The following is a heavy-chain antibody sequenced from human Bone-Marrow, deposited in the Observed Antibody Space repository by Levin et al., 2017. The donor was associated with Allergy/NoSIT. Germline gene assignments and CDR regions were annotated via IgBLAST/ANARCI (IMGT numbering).Heavy chain of an antibody. Sequence: SQTLSLTCFVSGGSISSYHWSWIRQPPGKGLEWIGYIYYSGSTNYNPSLKSRVTISVDTSKNQFSLTLNSVTAADTAVYYCARDRVVAGSGTYYDYGMAVWGQGTTVTVSS. V-gene: IGHV4-59*01. CDR3: ARDRVVAGSGTYYDYGMAV. J-gene: IGHJ6*02. CDR1: GGSISSYH. D-gene: IGHD6-19*01. CDR2: IYYSGST.